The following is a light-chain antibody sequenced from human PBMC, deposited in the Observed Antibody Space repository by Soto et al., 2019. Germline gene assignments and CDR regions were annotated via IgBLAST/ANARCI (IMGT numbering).Light chain of an antibody. Sequence: QAVVTQEPSLTVSPGGTVTLTCASSTGIVTSGHYPNWFQQKPGQAPRALIYTTVNKHFWTPARFSGSLLGGKAALTLSGVQPEDEAEYYCLLSYGGARVFGGGTQLTVL. V-gene: IGLV7-43*01. CDR1: TGIVTSGHY. CDR3: LLSYGGARV. J-gene: IGLJ3*02. CDR2: TTV.